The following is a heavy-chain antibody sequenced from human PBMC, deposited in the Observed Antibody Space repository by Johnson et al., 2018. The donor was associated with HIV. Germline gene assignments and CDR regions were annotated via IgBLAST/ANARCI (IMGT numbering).Heavy chain of an antibody. CDR1: GFTFSSYD. D-gene: IGHD3-22*01. V-gene: IGHV3-13*01. Sequence: VQLVESGGGLVQPGGSLRLSCAASGFTFSSYDMHWVRQATGKGLEWVSAIGTAGDTYYPGSVKGRFTISRENAKNSLYLQMNSLRAGDTAVYYCARAIFNYDSSGYPASDAFDIWGQGTMVTVSS. CDR2: IGTAGDT. CDR3: ARAIFNYDSSGYPASDAFDI. J-gene: IGHJ3*02.